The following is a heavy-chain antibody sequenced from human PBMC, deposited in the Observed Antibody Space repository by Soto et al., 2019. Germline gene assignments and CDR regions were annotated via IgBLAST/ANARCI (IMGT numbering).Heavy chain of an antibody. V-gene: IGHV4-59*01. Sequence: PSETLSLTCTVSGGSISSYYWSWIRQPPGKGLEWIGYVYYSGSTNYNPSLKSRVTISVDTSKNQFSLKLSSVTAADTAVYYCARVEMATIALDYWGQGTLVTAPQ. CDR1: GGSISSYY. CDR3: ARVEMATIALDY. CDR2: VYYSGST. J-gene: IGHJ4*02. D-gene: IGHD5-12*01.